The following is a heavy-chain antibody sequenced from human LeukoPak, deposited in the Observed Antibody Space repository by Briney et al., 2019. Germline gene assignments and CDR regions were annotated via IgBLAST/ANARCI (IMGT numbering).Heavy chain of an antibody. CDR2: ISAYNGNT. Sequence: ASVKVSCKASGYTFTSYSINWVRQAPGQGLEWMGWISAYNGNTNYAQKLQGRVTMTTDTSTSTAYMELRSLRSDDTAVYYCARFSRSRTYDFWSGYYRDYYFDYWGQGTLVTVSS. CDR1: GYTFTSYS. J-gene: IGHJ4*02. D-gene: IGHD3-3*01. CDR3: ARFSRSRTYDFWSGYYRDYYFDY. V-gene: IGHV1-18*01.